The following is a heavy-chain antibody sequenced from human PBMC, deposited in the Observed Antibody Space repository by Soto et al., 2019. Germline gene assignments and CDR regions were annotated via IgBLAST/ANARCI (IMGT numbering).Heavy chain of an antibody. CDR2: ISWNSDSI. CDR1: GFIFDDFA. CDR3: TKVGGLYAFWRGPLQFDL. Sequence: EAQLVESGGGLVQPGRSLRLSCAGSGFIFDDFAIHWVRQAPAKGLEWVSGISWNSDSIGYADSVKGRFTISRDNAKNSLYLEMTSLRVEDTALYHCTKVGGLYAFWRGPLQFDLWGQGTLVTDTS. J-gene: IGHJ4*02. V-gene: IGHV3-9*01. D-gene: IGHD3-3*01.